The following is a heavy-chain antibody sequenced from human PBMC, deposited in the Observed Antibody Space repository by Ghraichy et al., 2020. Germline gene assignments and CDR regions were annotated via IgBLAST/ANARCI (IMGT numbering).Heavy chain of an antibody. V-gene: IGHV1-24*01. J-gene: IGHJ3*02. CDR2: FDPEDGET. CDR1: GYTLTELS. D-gene: IGHD2-15*01. CDR3: ANYCSGGSCYSNAFDI. Sequence: ASVKVSCKVSGYTLTELSMHWVRQAPGKGLEWMGGFDPEDGETIYAQKFQGRVTMTEDTSTDTAYMELSSLRSEDTAVYYCANYCSGGSCYSNAFDIWGQGTMVTVSS.